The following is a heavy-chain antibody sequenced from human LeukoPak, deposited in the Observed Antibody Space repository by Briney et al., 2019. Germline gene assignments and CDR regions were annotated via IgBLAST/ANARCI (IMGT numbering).Heavy chain of an antibody. Sequence: GGSLRLSCAASGFTFDDYAMHWVRQAPGKGLEWVSGISWNSGSIGYADSVKGRFTISRDNAKNSLYLQMNSLRAEDTALYYCAKDSLARASIAARAEFDYWGQGTLVTVSS. D-gene: IGHD6-6*01. V-gene: IGHV3-9*01. J-gene: IGHJ4*02. CDR2: ISWNSGSI. CDR1: GFTFDDYA. CDR3: AKDSLARASIAARAEFDY.